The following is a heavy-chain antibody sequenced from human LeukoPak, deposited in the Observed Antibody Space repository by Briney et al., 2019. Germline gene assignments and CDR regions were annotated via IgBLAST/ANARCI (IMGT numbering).Heavy chain of an antibody. Sequence: GGSLRLSCAASGFTFSSYLMHWVRQAPGKGLVWVSRIKSDGSTNYADSVKGRFTISRDNAKNTVSLQMNSLRAEDTGVYYCARAPSEIGGYYPEYFRHWGQGTLVTVSS. J-gene: IGHJ1*01. V-gene: IGHV3-74*01. D-gene: IGHD3-22*01. CDR3: ARAPSEIGGYYPEYFRH. CDR2: IKSDGST. CDR1: GFTFSSYL.